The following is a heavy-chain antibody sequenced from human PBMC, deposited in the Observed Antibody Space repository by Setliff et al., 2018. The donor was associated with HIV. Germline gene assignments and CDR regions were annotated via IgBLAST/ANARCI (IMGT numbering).Heavy chain of an antibody. Sequence: SVKVSCKASGGTSSNYGINWVRQAPGQRLEWMGGIIPIFDKVEYAQRLQGRVTMTTDTSTSTAYMELRSLRSDDTAVYYCATSSRIYYYSYMDVWGKGTTVTVSS. D-gene: IGHD2-2*01. CDR2: IIPIFDKV. J-gene: IGHJ6*03. CDR1: GGTSSNYG. V-gene: IGHV1-69*05. CDR3: ATSSRIYYYSYMDV.